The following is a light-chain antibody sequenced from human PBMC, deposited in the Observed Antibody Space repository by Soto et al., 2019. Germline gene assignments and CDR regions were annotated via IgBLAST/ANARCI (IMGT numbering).Light chain of an antibody. J-gene: IGKJ4*01. CDR3: QERXDWAQLS. CDR2: DAS. CDR1: QSVSTY. V-gene: IGKV3-11*01. Sequence: EIVLTQSPATLSLSPGERATLSCRASQSVSTYLAWYQQKPGQAPRLLIYDASNRATGIPARFSGSGSGTDFTLTISSREPEDFAVYFCQERXDWAQLSSGGGTKV.